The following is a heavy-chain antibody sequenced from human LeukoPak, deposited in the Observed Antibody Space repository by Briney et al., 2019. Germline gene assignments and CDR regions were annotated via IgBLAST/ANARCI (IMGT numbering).Heavy chain of an antibody. V-gene: IGHV3-23*01. CDR1: GLIFSNYA. CDR3: AKDLRAVAGRGPFDY. CDR2: VNGSGDTT. J-gene: IGHJ4*02. Sequence: GSLRLSCAASGLIFSNYAMSWVRQAPGKGPEWVSAVNGSGDTTYYADSVKGRFTISRDSSKNTMYLEMNRLRAEDTAVYYCAKDLRAVAGRGPFDYWGQGTLVTVSS. D-gene: IGHD6-19*01.